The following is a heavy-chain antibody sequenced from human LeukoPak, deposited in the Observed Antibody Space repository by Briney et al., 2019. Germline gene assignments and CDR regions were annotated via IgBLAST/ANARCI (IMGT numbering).Heavy chain of an antibody. CDR2: ISSSSSYI. J-gene: IGHJ4*02. Sequence: PGGSLRLSCAASGFTFSSYWMSWVRQAPGKGLEWVSSISSSSSYIYYADSVKGRFTISRDNSKNTLYLQMNSLRAEDTAVYYCARDMDSSGYYFDYWGQGTLVTVSS. V-gene: IGHV3-21*01. CDR3: ARDMDSSGYYFDY. CDR1: GFTFSSYW. D-gene: IGHD3-22*01.